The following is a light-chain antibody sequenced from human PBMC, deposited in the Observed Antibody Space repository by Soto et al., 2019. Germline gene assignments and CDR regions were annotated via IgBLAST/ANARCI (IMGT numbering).Light chain of an antibody. CDR3: QQYQNWPLIT. CDR1: QSVSSN. J-gene: IGKJ5*01. CDR2: GAS. V-gene: IGKV3-15*01. Sequence: EIVMTQSPGTLSVSPGERVIFSCRASQSVSSNLAWYQQKRGQTPRLLIYGASTRATGIPDRFSGSGSGTGFTLTISILQSEDFADYYCQQYQNWPLITFGQGTRLEIK.